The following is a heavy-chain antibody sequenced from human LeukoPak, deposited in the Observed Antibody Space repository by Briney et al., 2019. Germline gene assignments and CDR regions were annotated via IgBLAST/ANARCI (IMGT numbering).Heavy chain of an antibody. CDR1: GFSFSGSW. Sequence: GGSLRLSCTASGFSFSGSWMSWVRQLPGKGLEWLADMNPYGSAILYVDSVEGRFTVSRNNAKNSLYLQMDGLRAEDTAVYYCARDPLNGALDIWGQGTLVTVSS. J-gene: IGHJ3*02. CDR2: MNPYGSAI. CDR3: ARDPLNGALDI. V-gene: IGHV3-7*01.